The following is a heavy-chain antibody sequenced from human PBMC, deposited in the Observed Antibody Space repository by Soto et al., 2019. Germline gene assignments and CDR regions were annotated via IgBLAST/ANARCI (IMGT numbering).Heavy chain of an antibody. CDR1: GFTFSAYN. CDR2: ISGSGGST. D-gene: IGHD5-12*01. J-gene: IGHJ5*02. CDR3: AKDRRDGYNFYDWFDP. Sequence: PGGSLRLSCTASGFTFSAYNMYWVRQAPGKGLEWVSVISGSGGSTYYADSVKGRFTISRDNSKNTLYLQMNSLRAEDTAVYYCAKDRRDGYNFYDWFDPWGQGTLVTVSS. V-gene: IGHV3-23*01.